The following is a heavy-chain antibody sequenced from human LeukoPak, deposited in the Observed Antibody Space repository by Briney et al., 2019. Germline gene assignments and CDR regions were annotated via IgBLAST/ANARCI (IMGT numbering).Heavy chain of an antibody. CDR2: IYYGGST. V-gene: IGHV4-59*11. D-gene: IGHD2-2*01. CDR3: ARGHCSSTSCSRNWFDP. Sequence: SETLSLTCTVSGGSISSHYWSWIRQPPGKGLEWIGYIYYGGSTNYNPSLMSRVTISVDTSKNQFSLKLSSVTAADTAVYYCARGHCSSTSCSRNWFDPWGQGTLVTVSS. CDR1: GGSISSHY. J-gene: IGHJ5*02.